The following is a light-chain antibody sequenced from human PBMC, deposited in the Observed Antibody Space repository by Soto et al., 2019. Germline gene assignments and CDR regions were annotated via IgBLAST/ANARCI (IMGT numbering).Light chain of an antibody. V-gene: IGKV1-5*03. CDR1: QSISSW. J-gene: IGKJ1*01. Sequence: DIQMTQSPSTLSASVGDRVTITCRASQSISSWLAWYQQKPGKAPKLLIYKASSLESGVPSRFSGSGSGTEFTLTISSLQPDDSEVYYWQQYNSYSTVGQGTKVEIK. CDR3: QQYNSYST. CDR2: KAS.